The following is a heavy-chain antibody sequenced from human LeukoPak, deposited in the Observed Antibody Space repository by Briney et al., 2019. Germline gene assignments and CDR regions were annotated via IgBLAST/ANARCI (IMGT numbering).Heavy chain of an antibody. V-gene: IGHV1-69*13. J-gene: IGHJ5*02. Sequence: SVKVSCKASGYTFTSYGISWVRQAPGQGLEWMGGIIPIFGTANYAQKFQGRVTITADESTSTAYMELSSLRSEDTAVYYCARKGTVGGTNWFDPWGQGTLVTVSS. CDR2: IIPIFGTA. CDR3: ARKGTVGGTNWFDP. D-gene: IGHD1-1*01. CDR1: GYTFTSYG.